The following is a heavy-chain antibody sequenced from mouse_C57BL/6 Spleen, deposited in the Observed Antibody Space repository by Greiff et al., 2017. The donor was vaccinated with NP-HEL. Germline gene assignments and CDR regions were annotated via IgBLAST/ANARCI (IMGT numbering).Heavy chain of an antibody. Sequence: DVMLVESGGGLVKPGGSLKLSCAASGFTFSSYAMSWVRQTPEKRLEWVATISDGGSYTYYPDNVKGRFTISRDNAKNNLYLQMSHLKSEDTAMYYCARVWRDAMDYWGQGTSVTVSS. J-gene: IGHJ4*01. CDR1: GFTFSSYA. D-gene: IGHD2-10*02. V-gene: IGHV5-4*03. CDR2: ISDGGSYT. CDR3: ARVWRDAMDY.